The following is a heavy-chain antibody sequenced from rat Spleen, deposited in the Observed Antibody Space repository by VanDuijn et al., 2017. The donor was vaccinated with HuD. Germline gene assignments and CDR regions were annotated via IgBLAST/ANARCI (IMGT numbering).Heavy chain of an antibody. CDR2: ITNTGGST. Sequence: EVQLVESGGGLVQPGRSLKLSCVASGFTFNNYWMTWIRQAPGKGLEWVASITNTGGSTYYPDSVKGRFTISRDNAKSTLYLQMNSLRSEDTATYYCTSPQRVNYAPLFAYWGQGTLVTVSS. CDR3: TSPQRVNYAPLFAY. D-gene: IGHD1-10*01. V-gene: IGHV5-31*01. CDR1: GFTFNNYW. J-gene: IGHJ3*01.